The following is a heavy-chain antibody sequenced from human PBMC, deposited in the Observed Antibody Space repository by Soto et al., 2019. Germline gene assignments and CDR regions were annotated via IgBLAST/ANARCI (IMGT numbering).Heavy chain of an antibody. CDR3: ARVPGVVVVPAAIYYYGMDV. D-gene: IGHD2-2*01. CDR1: GGSISSGGYY. V-gene: IGHV4-31*03. J-gene: IGHJ6*02. CDR2: IYYSGST. Sequence: SETLSLTCTVSGGSISSGGYYWSWIRQHPGKGLEWIGYIYYSGSTYYNPSLKSRVTISVDTSKNQFSLKLSSVTAADTAVYYCARVPGVVVVPAAIYYYGMDVWGQGTTVTVS.